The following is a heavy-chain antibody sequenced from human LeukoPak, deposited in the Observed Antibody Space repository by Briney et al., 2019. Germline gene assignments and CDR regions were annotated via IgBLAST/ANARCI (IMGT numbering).Heavy chain of an antibody. Sequence: GGSLRLSCAASGFTFSSYGMHWVRQAPGKGLEWVAFIRYDGSNKYYADSVKCRFTISRDNSKNTLYLQMNSLRAEDTAVYYCAKVSLKNYYGSGSYFDYWGQGTLVTVSS. CDR3: AKVSLKNYYGSGSYFDY. V-gene: IGHV3-30*02. CDR2: IRYDGSNK. J-gene: IGHJ4*02. CDR1: GFTFSSYG. D-gene: IGHD3-10*01.